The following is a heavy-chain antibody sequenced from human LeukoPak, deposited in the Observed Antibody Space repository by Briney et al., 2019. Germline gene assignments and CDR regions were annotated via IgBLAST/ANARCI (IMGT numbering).Heavy chain of an antibody. Sequence: GGSLRLSCAASGFTFSSYAMSWVRQAPGKGLEWVSGISGSGGATYYVDAVKGRFTVSRDNSKNTLFLVMNSLRAEDTAVYYCAKDNTYYKTPHVFALGGQGKMVSVFS. CDR2: ISGSGGAT. D-gene: IGHD3-10*01. V-gene: IGHV3-23*01. CDR1: GFTFSSYA. CDR3: AKDNTYYKTPHVFAL. J-gene: IGHJ3*01.